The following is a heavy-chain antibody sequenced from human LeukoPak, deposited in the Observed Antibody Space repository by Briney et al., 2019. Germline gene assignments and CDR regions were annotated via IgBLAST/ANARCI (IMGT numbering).Heavy chain of an antibody. V-gene: IGHV3-23*01. CDR3: AREHSGYSYFDY. CDR2: ISINGNT. J-gene: IGHJ4*02. CDR1: GFTFSSYA. D-gene: IGHD3-22*01. Sequence: PGGSLRLSCAASGFTFSSYAMGWVRQAPGKGLEWVSGISINGNTYYADSVKGRFTISRDNSKNTLFLQMSSLRAEDTAMYYCAREHSGYSYFDYWGQGTLVPVSS.